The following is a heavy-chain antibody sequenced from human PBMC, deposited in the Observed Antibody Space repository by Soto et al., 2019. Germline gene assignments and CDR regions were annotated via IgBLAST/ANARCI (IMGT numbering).Heavy chain of an antibody. CDR1: GGSFSGYY. J-gene: IGHJ4*02. Sequence: SETLSLTCAVYGGSFSGYYWTWIRQPPGKGLEWIGEINDSGGTDYNPSLKSRVTLSLDTSKNQLSLKLSSVTAADTAVYYCARGRKGFSSSCYVDWGQGTLVTVSS. CDR2: INDSGGT. V-gene: IGHV4-34*01. CDR3: ARGRKGFSSSCYVD. D-gene: IGHD6-13*01.